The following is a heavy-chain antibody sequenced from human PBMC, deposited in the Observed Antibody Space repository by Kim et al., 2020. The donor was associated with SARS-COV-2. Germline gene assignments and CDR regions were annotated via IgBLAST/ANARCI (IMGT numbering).Heavy chain of an antibody. V-gene: IGHV3-21*01. CDR3: ARDIEDSGIYITGTIGPDY. D-gene: IGHD1-20*01. CDR1: GFTFSSYS. Sequence: GGSLRLSCAASGFTFSSYSMNWVRQAPGKGLEWVSSISSSSSYIYYADSVKGRFTISRDNAKNSLYLQMNSLRAEDTAVYYCARDIEDSGIYITGTIGPDYWGQGTLVTVSS. J-gene: IGHJ4*02. CDR2: ISSSSSYI.